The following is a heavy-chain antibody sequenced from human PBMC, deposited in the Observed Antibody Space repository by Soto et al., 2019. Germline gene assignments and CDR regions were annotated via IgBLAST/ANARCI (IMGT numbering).Heavy chain of an antibody. CDR1: GGTFSSYT. V-gene: IGHV1-69*08. CDR2: IIPILGIA. CDR3: ARDRYYYDSSGYPLRPAWFDP. J-gene: IGHJ5*02. D-gene: IGHD3-22*01. Sequence: QVQLVQSGAEVKKPGSSVKVSCKASGGTFSSYTISWVRQAPGQGLEWMGRIIPILGIANYAQKFQGRVTITADKSKSTAYMELSSLRSEDTAVYYCARDRYYYDSSGYPLRPAWFDPWGQGTLVTVSS.